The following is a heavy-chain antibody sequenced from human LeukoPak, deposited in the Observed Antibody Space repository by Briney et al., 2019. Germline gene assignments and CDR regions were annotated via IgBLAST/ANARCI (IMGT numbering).Heavy chain of an antibody. V-gene: IGHV3-30*18. CDR3: AKEVTTASQFDY. CDR2: ISYDGSNK. J-gene: IGHJ4*02. Sequence: PGRSLRLSCAASGFTFSSYGMHWVRQAPGKGLEWVAVISYDGSNKYYADSVKGRFTISRDNSKNTLYLQMNSLRAEDTAVYYCAKEVTTASQFDYWGQGTLVTVSS. D-gene: IGHD1-1*01. CDR1: GFTFSSYG.